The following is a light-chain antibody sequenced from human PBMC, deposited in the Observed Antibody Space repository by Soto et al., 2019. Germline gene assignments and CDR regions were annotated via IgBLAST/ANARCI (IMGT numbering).Light chain of an antibody. Sequence: VLTQSPGALSLSPGERATLSCRASQSVSSNLAWYQQKPGQAPRLLIYGASTRATGIPARFSGSGSGTEFTLTISSLQSEDFAVYYCQQYNNWPVTFGQGTKVDIK. CDR2: GAS. V-gene: IGKV3-15*01. CDR3: QQYNNWPVT. J-gene: IGKJ1*01. CDR1: QSVSSN.